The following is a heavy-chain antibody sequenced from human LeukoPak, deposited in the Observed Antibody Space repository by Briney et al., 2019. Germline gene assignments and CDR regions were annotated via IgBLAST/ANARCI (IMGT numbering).Heavy chain of an antibody. CDR3: ASPIVVVPAAMVYGMDV. J-gene: IGHJ6*02. V-gene: IGHV1-2*02. D-gene: IGHD2-2*01. Sequence: GASVKVSCKASGYTFTGYYIHWVRQAPGQGLEWMGWINPNSGGTNYAQKFQGRVTMTGDTSISTAYMELSRLRSDDTAVYYCASPIVVVPAAMVYGMDVWGQGTTVTVSS. CDR1: GYTFTGYY. CDR2: INPNSGGT.